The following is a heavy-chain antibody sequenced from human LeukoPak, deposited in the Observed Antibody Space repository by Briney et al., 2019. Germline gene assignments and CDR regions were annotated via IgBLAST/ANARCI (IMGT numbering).Heavy chain of an antibody. V-gene: IGHV1-69*13. J-gene: IGHJ4*02. CDR2: IIPIFGTA. Sequence: GASVKVSCKASGGTFSSYAISWVRQAPGQGLEWMGGIIPIFGTANYAQKFQGRVTITADESTSTAYMELSSLRSEDTAVYYCARDTLGYDILTGYYPTYFDYWGQGTLVTVSS. CDR3: ARDTLGYDILTGYYPTYFDY. CDR1: GGTFSSYA. D-gene: IGHD3-9*01.